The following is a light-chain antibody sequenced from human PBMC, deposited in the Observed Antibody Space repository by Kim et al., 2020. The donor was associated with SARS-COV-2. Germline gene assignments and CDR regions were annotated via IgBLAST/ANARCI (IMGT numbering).Light chain of an antibody. J-gene: IGLJ2*01. CDR1: GSAVGGYIF. Sequence: KTITISCKETGSAVGGYIFVSWYQQHPGKPPKLIIYDVSNRPSGVSNRFSGSKSGNTASLTISGLQAEDEADYYCNSYTSSSTPVFGGGTQLTVL. CDR3: NSYTSSSTPV. V-gene: IGLV2-14*03. CDR2: DVS.